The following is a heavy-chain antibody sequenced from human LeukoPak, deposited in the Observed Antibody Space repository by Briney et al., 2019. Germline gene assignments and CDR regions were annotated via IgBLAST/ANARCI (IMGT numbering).Heavy chain of an antibody. D-gene: IGHD3-3*01. CDR3: AKDTISPPDYYYMDV. J-gene: IGHJ6*03. Sequence: PSETLSLTCTVSGGSISSSSYYWGWIRQPPGKGLEWIGSIYYSGSTYYNPSLKSRVTISVDTSKNQFSLKLSSMTAADTAVYYCAKDTISPPDYYYMDVWGKGTTVTVSS. V-gene: IGHV4-39*07. CDR1: GGSISSSSYY. CDR2: IYYSGST.